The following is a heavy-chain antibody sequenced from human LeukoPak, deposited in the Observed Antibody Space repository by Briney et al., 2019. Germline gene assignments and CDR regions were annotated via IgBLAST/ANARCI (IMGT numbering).Heavy chain of an antibody. CDR3: AKYTAYSTGWPSY. Sequence: PGGSLRLSCAASGFTFNTYAMGWVRQAPGKGLEWVSTISGSGGSTYYADSVKGRFTISRDNSKNTLYLQMNSLRAEDTAVYYCAKYTAYSTGWPSYWGQGTLVTVS. CDR1: GFTFNTYA. J-gene: IGHJ4*02. CDR2: ISGSGGST. D-gene: IGHD6-19*01. V-gene: IGHV3-23*01.